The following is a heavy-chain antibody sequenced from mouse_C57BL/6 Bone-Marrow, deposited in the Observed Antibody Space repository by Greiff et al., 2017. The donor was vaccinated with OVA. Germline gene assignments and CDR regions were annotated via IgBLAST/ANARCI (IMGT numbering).Heavy chain of an antibody. Sequence: EVLLLESGGGLVQPGVSLKLSCAASGFTFSDYYMYWINQTPAKRLEWVAYISNGGGSTYYPNTMKGRFTISRDNATNTLYLQMSRLKSEDTAMYYCARLDAMDYWGQGTSVTVSS. V-gene: IGHV5-12*01. CDR3: ARLDAMDY. CDR1: GFTFSDYY. CDR2: ISNGGGST. J-gene: IGHJ4*01.